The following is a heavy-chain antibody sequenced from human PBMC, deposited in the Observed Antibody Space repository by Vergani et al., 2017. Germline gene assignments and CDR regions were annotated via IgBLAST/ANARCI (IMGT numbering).Heavy chain of an antibody. J-gene: IGHJ6*02. D-gene: IGHD2-2*01. CDR1: GYSFTNFG. CDR3: ARDPDIVVVPAAPYYYYYYGMDV. V-gene: IGHV1-18*01. CDR2: INSKSGVT. Sequence: QVQLVHSGAEVKKSGASVMLSCKSSGYSFTNFGVTWVRQAPGQGLEWMGWINSKSGVTKYVDSLQRRVTMTRDTSTRTTYMELRSLSSDDTAVYYCARDPDIVVVPAAPYYYYYYGMDVWGQGTTVTVSS.